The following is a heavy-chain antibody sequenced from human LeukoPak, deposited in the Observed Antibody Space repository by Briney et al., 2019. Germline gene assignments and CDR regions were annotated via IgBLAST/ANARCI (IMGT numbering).Heavy chain of an antibody. D-gene: IGHD6-19*01. CDR3: ARVRAVAGPLDY. CDR2: ISSRGSTI. CDR1: GFTFSSYE. V-gene: IGHV3-48*03. Sequence: QPGGSLTLYCAASGFTFSSYEMNWVRQAPGQGLEWVSYISSRGSTIYYADSVKGRFTISRDNAKNSLYLQMNSLRAEDTAVYYCARVRAVAGPLDYWGQGTLVTVSS. J-gene: IGHJ4*02.